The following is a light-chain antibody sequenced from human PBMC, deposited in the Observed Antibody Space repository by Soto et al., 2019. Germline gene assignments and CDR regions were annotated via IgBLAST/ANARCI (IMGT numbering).Light chain of an antibody. Sequence: DIPMIQSPSTLSASVGDRVTITCRASQSTSTWLAWYQHKPGKAPNLLIYKASSLESGVPSRFSGSGSGTEFTLTISSLQPDDVATYYCQQYGRYRTFGQGTKVEIK. CDR1: QSTSTW. J-gene: IGKJ1*01. CDR2: KAS. V-gene: IGKV1-5*03. CDR3: QQYGRYRT.